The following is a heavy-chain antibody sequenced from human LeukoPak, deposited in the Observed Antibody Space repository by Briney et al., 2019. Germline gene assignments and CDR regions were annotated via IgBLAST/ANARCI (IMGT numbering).Heavy chain of an antibody. CDR2: ISSRGSSI. D-gene: IGHD1-26*01. Sequence: KTGGSLRLSCAASGFIFSDYYMSWIRQAPGKGLEWVSYISSRGSSIYYADSVKGRFTISRDNAKNSLYLQVNSLRAEDTAVYYCARDYGSGNYPDAFDIWGQGTMVTVSS. J-gene: IGHJ3*02. CDR1: GFIFSDYY. CDR3: ARDYGSGNYPDAFDI. V-gene: IGHV3-11*04.